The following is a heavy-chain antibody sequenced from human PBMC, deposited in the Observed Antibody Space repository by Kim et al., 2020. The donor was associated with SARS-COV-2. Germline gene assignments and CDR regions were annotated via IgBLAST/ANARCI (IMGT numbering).Heavy chain of an antibody. D-gene: IGHD5-12*01. CDR2: ISWNSGSI. CDR3: AKDSGYDSLYWYYGMDV. CDR1: GFTFDDYA. Sequence: GGSLRLSCAASGFTFDDYAMHWVRQAPGKGLEWVSGISWNSGSIGYADSVKGRFTISRDNAKNSLYLQMNSLRAEDTALYYCAKDSGYDSLYWYYGMDVWGQGTTVTVSS. V-gene: IGHV3-9*01. J-gene: IGHJ6*02.